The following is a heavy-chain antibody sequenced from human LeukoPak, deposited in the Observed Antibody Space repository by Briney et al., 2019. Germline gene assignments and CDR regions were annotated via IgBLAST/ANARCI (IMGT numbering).Heavy chain of an antibody. J-gene: IGHJ4*02. CDR2: IYQSGSGSS. V-gene: IGHV4-39*07. CDR3: AREVRGSSGWYGKYYFDY. CDR1: GGSIISSNYY. Sequence: PSETLSLTCSVSGGSIISSNYYWGWIRQPPGKGLEWIGSIYQSGSGSSYYNPSLKSRVTISVDTSKNQFSLKLSSVTAADTAVYYCAREVRGSSGWYGKYYFDYWGQGTLVTVSS. D-gene: IGHD6-19*01.